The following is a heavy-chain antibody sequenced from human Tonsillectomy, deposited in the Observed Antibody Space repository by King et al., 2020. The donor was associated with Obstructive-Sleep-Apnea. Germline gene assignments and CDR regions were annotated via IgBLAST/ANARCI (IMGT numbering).Heavy chain of an antibody. CDR3: ARGSVVVVAATLDAFDI. CDR1: GGTFSSYA. D-gene: IGHD2-15*01. V-gene: IGHV1-69*01. J-gene: IGHJ3*02. CDR2: IIPIFGTA. Sequence: QLVQSGAEVKKPGSSVKVSCKASGGTFSSYAINWVRQAPGQGLDWVGGIIPIFGTANYAQKFQGRGTITADEPTSTAYMELSSLGSEDTAVYYCARGSVVVVAATLDAFDIWGQGTMVTVSS.